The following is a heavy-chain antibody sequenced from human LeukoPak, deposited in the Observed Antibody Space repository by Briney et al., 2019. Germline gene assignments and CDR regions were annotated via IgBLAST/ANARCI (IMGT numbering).Heavy chain of an antibody. CDR1: GFTVSSNY. CDR3: ARDRIAARGRGSYYFDY. D-gene: IGHD6-6*01. CDR2: ISSSSSTI. Sequence: GGSLRLSCTASGFTVSSNYMSWVRQAPGKGLEWVSYISSSSSTIYYADSVKGRFTISRDNAKNSLYLQMNSLRAEDTAVYYCARDRIAARGRGSYYFDYWGQGTLVTVSS. J-gene: IGHJ4*02. V-gene: IGHV3-48*01.